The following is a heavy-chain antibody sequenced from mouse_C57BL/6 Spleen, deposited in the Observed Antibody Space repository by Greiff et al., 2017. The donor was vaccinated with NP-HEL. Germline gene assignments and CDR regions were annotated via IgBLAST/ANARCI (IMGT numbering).Heavy chain of an antibody. V-gene: IGHV5-4*01. J-gene: IGHJ1*03. CDR1: GFTFSSYA. D-gene: IGHD1-1*01. Sequence: EVQVEEPGGGLVKPGASLKLSCAASGFTFSSYAMYWVRQTPEKSLEWIAAISAGGSYTYYPDNVKGRFTISRDNAKNNRYLQMSHLKSEDTAKYYVASGGDYYGSSHWYFDVWGTGTTVTVSS. CDR3: ASGGDYYGSSHWYFDV. CDR2: ISAGGSYT.